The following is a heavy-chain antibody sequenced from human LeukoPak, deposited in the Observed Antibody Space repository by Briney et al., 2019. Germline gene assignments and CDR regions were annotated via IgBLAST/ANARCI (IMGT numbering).Heavy chain of an antibody. CDR1: GYSISSGYY. J-gene: IGHJ4*02. D-gene: IGHD6-19*01. CDR3: ASPAVAGPLDY. Sequence: SETLSLTCTVSGYSISSGYYWGWIRQPPGKGLEWIGSIYHSGSTYYNPSLKSRVTISVDTSKNQFSLKLSSVTAADTAVYYCASPAVAGPLDYWGRGTLVTVSS. CDR2: IYHSGST. V-gene: IGHV4-38-2*02.